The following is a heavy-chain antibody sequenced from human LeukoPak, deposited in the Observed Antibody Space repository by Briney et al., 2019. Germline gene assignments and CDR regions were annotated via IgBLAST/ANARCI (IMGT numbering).Heavy chain of an antibody. CDR1: GFTFSSYA. CDR2: ISYDGSNK. V-gene: IGHV3-30-3*01. CDR3: ARAPASRLRYFDWSPPLFDY. D-gene: IGHD3-9*01. Sequence: GGSLRLSCAASGFTFSSYAMHWVRQAPGKGLEWVAVISYDGSNKYYADSVKGRFTISRDNSKNTLYLQMNSLRAEDTAVYYCARAPASRLRYFDWSPPLFDYWGQGTLVTVSS. J-gene: IGHJ4*02.